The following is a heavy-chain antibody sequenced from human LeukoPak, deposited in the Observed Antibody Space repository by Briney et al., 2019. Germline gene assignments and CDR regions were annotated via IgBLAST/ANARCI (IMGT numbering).Heavy chain of an antibody. V-gene: IGHV1-2*02. D-gene: IGHD3-3*01. Sequence: RWASVKVSCKASGGTFSSYAISWVRQAPGQGLEWMGWINPNSGGTNYAQKFQGRVTMTRDTSISTAYMELSRLRSDDTAVYYCARSSLVLLEWLFAPDYWGQGTLVTVSS. CDR1: GGTFSSYA. J-gene: IGHJ4*02. CDR3: ARSSLVLLEWLFAPDY. CDR2: INPNSGGT.